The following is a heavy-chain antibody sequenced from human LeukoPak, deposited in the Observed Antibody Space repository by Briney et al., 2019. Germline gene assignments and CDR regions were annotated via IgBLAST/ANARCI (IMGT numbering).Heavy chain of an antibody. D-gene: IGHD1-26*01. J-gene: IGHJ4*02. CDR3: AKSWSSHFDY. V-gene: IGHV3-30*18. CDR1: GFTFSSYG. Sequence: GGSLRLSCAASGFTFSSYGMHWVRQAPGKGLEWVAVISYDGSNKYYADSVRGRFTISRDNSKNTLYLQMNSLGAEDTAVYYCAKSWSSHFDYWGQGTLVTVSS. CDR2: ISYDGSNK.